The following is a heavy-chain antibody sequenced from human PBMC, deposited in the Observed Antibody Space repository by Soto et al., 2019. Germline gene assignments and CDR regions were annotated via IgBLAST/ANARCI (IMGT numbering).Heavy chain of an antibody. CDR3: ARKTMIVVVRSGEYSYYGMDV. V-gene: IGHV4-4*02. D-gene: IGHD3-22*01. J-gene: IGHJ6*02. CDR2: IYHSGST. Sequence: SETLSLTCAVPGGSIGSSNWWSWVRQPPGKGLEWIGEIYHSGSTNYNPSLKSRVTISVDKSKNQFSLKLSSVTAADTAVYYCARKTMIVVVRSGEYSYYGMDVWGQGTTVT. CDR1: GGSIGSSNW.